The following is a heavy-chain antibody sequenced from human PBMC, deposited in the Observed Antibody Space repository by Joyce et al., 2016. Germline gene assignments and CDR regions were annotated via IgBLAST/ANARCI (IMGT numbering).Heavy chain of an antibody. V-gene: IGHV3-30*04. CDR1: EFTFSIYA. CDR2: ISDDGSNK. Sequence: QVQLVESGGGVVQPGGSLRLSCEASEFTFSIYAMHWVRQAPGKGLVWVAFISDDGSNKYYADSVKGRFTISRDNSKDTLYLQMDGLRTEDTAVYYCARRGGDFYYYDMDVWGQGTTVTVSS. CDR3: ARRGGDFYYYDMDV. D-gene: IGHD3-10*01. J-gene: IGHJ6*02.